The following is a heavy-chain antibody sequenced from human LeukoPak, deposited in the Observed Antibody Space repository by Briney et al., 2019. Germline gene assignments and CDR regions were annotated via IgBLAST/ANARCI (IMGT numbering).Heavy chain of an antibody. CDR1: GGSISSYY. Sequence: SETLSLTCTVSGGSISSYYWSWIRQPPGKGLEWIGYTYYSGSTNYNPSLKSRVTISVDTSKNQFSLKLSSVTAADTAVYYCARGMVDFDLWGRGTLVTVSS. CDR3: ARGMVDFDL. CDR2: TYYSGST. V-gene: IGHV4-59*01. D-gene: IGHD2-15*01. J-gene: IGHJ2*01.